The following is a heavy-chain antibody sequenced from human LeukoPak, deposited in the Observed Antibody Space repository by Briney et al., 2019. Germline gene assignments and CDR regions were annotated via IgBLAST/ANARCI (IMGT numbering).Heavy chain of an antibody. CDR1: GYTFTGYY. D-gene: IGHD2-15*01. Sequence: GASVKVSCKASGYTFTGYYMHWVRQAPGQGLEWMGRISPNSGGTNYAQKFQGRVTMTRHTSISTAYMELSRLRSDDTAVYYCARYSPRHCSGGSFYQLWGQGTLVTVFS. V-gene: IGHV1-2*06. CDR2: ISPNSGGT. CDR3: ARYSPRHCSGGSFYQL. J-gene: IGHJ4*02.